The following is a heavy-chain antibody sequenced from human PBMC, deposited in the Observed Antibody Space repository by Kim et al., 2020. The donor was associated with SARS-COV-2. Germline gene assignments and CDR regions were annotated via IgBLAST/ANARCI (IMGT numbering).Heavy chain of an antibody. CDR2: IGFNDAST. J-gene: IGHJ4*02. D-gene: IGHD6-13*01. Sequence: GGSLRLSCAASGFTFSSYVMNWVRQAPGKGLEWVSTIGFNDASTYYADSVKGRFTISRDNSKNTLYLQMNSLRAEDTAVYFCAKRGQQLAFDYWGQGTLVTVSS. CDR1: GFTFSSYV. V-gene: IGHV3-23*01. CDR3: AKRGQQLAFDY.